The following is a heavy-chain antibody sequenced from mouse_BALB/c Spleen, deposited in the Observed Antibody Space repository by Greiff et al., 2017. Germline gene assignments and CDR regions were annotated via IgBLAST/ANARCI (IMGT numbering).Heavy chain of an antibody. D-gene: IGHD2-4*01. Sequence: QVQLKQSGAELARPGASVKMSCKASGYTFTSYTMHWVKQRPGQGLEWIGYINPSSGYTNYNQKFKDKATLTADKSSSTAYMQLSSLTSEDSAVYYCASEGITTGYAMDYWGQGTSVTVSS. CDR3: ASEGITTGYAMDY. CDR2: INPSSGYT. J-gene: IGHJ4*01. CDR1: GYTFTSYT. V-gene: IGHV1-4*01.